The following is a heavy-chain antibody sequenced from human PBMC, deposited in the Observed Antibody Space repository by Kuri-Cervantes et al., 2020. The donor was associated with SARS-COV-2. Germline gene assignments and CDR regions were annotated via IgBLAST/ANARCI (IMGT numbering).Heavy chain of an antibody. CDR2: IDPSDSYT. CDR3: AREMSESTSGSWFDP. D-gene: IGHD1-1*01. V-gene: IGHV5-10-1*01. J-gene: IGHJ5*02. Sequence: GESLKISCQGSGYSFKNFWLSWVRQMPGKGLEWMGRIDPSDSYTHYNPSFQGHVTISADKSISTAYLEWSSLRASDTAMYFCAREMSESTSGSWFDPWGQGTLVTVSS. CDR1: GYSFKNFW.